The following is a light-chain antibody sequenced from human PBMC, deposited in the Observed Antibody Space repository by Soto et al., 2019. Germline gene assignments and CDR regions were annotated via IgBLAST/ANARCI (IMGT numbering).Light chain of an antibody. Sequence: EIVLTQSPGTLSLSPGERATLSCRASHSLGRSDLAWYQQKPGQAPRLLIYGASNRATGIPGRFSGSGSGADFTLTINRLEPEDSAVYYCKHYVQSEALTFGGGTKLELK. J-gene: IGKJ4*01. CDR3: KHYVQSEALT. V-gene: IGKV3-20*01. CDR1: HSLGRSD. CDR2: GAS.